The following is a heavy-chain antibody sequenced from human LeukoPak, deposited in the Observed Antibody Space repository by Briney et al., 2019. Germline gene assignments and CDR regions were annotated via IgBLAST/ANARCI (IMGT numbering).Heavy chain of an antibody. J-gene: IGHJ5*02. CDR1: GLTFSSYS. CDR3: ARDGSSSWYFVSWFDP. CDR2: ISSSSSTI. Sequence: PGGSLRLSCAASGLTFSSYSMNWVRQAPGEGLEWVSYISSSSSTIYYADSVKGRFTISRDNAKNSLYLQMNSLRDEDTAVYYCARDGSSSWYFVSWFDPWGQGTLVTVSS. V-gene: IGHV3-48*02. D-gene: IGHD6-13*01.